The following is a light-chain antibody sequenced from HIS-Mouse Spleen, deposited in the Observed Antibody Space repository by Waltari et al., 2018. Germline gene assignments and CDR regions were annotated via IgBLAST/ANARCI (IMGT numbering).Light chain of an antibody. CDR2: DVS. V-gene: IGLV2-11*01. CDR1: SSDVGGYNY. CDR3: CSYAGSYTWV. J-gene: IGLJ3*02. Sequence: QSALTQPRSVSGSPGQSVTISCTGTSSDVGGYNYVSWYQQHPAKAPKLMICDVSRRPSGVPDRFSGSKSGNTASLTSSVLQAEEAADYYGCSYAGSYTWVFGGGTKLTVL.